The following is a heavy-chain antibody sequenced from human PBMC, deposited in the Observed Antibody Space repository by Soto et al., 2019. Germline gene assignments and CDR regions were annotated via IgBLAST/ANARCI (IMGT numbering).Heavy chain of an antibody. J-gene: IGHJ4*02. CDR2: IWDDRSKK. CDR1: GFTFRSYA. CDR3: ARDPGLSPFDY. V-gene: IGHV3-33*01. Sequence: QVQLVESGGGVVQPGRSLRLSCAASGFTFRSYAMHWVRQAPGKGLEWVAVIWDDRSKKYYADSVKGRFTISRDQSKNTVYLQMNSLRAEDTAVYYCARDPGLSPFDYWGQGTQVTVSS.